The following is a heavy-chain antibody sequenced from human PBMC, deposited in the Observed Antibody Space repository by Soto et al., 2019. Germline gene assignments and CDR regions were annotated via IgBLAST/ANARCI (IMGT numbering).Heavy chain of an antibody. V-gene: IGHV1-69*08. Sequence: QVQLVQSGAEVKKPGSSVKVSCKASGGTFSSYTISWVRQAPGQGLEWMGRIIPILGIANYAQKFQGRVTITADKSTSTAYMELSSLRSEETAVYYCARDPTVTKDHPVDYWGQGTLVTVSS. CDR2: IIPILGIA. J-gene: IGHJ4*02. CDR1: GGTFSSYT. CDR3: ARDPTVTKDHPVDY. D-gene: IGHD4-17*01.